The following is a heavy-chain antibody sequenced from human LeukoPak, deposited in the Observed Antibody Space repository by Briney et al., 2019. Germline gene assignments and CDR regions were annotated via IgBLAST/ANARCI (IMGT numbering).Heavy chain of an antibody. D-gene: IGHD6-13*01. CDR2: SSAYSGST. V-gene: IGHV1-18*01. Sequence: ASVKVSCKASGYTFTSYGISWVRQAPGQGLEWMGWSSAYSGSTNYAQNLQGRVTMTTDTSTSTAYMELRSLRSDDTAVYYCARAALIATGTRYAQHWGQGTPVIVSS. CDR1: GYTFTSYG. J-gene: IGHJ1*01. CDR3: ARAALIATGTRYAQH.